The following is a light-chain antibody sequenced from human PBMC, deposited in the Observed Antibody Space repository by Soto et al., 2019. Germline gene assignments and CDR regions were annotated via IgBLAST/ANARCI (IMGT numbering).Light chain of an antibody. CDR2: GAS. CDR3: QQYNNWPWT. V-gene: IGKV3-15*01. J-gene: IGKJ1*01. CDR1: QSVSSN. Sequence: EIMMKKSPATLSVSQGERATLSCRASQSVSSNLAWYQQKPGQAPRLLIYGASTRATGVPARFSGSGSGTEFTLTISSLQSEDFAVYYCQQYNNWPWTFGQGTKV.